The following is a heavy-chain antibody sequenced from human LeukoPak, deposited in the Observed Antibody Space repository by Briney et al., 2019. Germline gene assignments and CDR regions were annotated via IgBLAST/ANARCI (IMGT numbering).Heavy chain of an antibody. CDR2: IYYSVST. CDR1: GGSISSSSYY. V-gene: IGHV4-39*07. CDR3: ARGQKYRNGYTVTELGSGYFAY. J-gene: IGHJ4*02. D-gene: IGHD5-18*01. Sequence: SETLSLTCTVSGGSISSSSYYWGWIRQPPGKGLEWIGSIYYSVSTYYNPSLKSRVTISVDTSKNQFSLTLSSVTTADTAVYYCARGQKYRNGYTVTELGSGYFAYWGQGTLVTVSS.